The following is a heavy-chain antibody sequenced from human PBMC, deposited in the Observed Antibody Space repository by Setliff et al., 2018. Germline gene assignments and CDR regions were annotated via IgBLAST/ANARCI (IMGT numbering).Heavy chain of an antibody. V-gene: IGHV4-59*12. D-gene: IGHD2-2*01. CDR1: DVSISGYY. Sequence: SETLSLTCTVSDVSISGYYWSWIRQPPGKGLEWIGYIHSSGRSNYNPSLKSRVTISVDTSKNQFSLKLTSVTAADTAVYYCARGYCSSPSCFFAGWFDPWGQGTLVTVSS. J-gene: IGHJ5*02. CDR2: IHSSGRS. CDR3: ARGYCSSPSCFFAGWFDP.